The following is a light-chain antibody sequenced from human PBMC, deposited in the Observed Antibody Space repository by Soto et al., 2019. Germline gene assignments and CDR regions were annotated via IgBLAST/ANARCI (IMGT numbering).Light chain of an antibody. CDR3: QQLNGYPLT. CDR1: QGLSSY. Sequence: DIQLTQSPSFLSASVGDRVTITCRASQGLSSYLAWYQQKPGKAPNLLIYGASTLHSGVPSRFSGSGSATEFTLTISSLQPEDFATYYCQQLNGYPLTFGQGTKVEIK. V-gene: IGKV1-9*01. CDR2: GAS. J-gene: IGKJ1*01.